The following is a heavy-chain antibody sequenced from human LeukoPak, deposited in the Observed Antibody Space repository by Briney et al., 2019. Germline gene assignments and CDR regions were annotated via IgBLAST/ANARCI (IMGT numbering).Heavy chain of an antibody. CDR2: VFSSGST. CDR1: GGSISSYY. Sequence: PSETLSLTCTVSGGSISSYYWSWIRQPAGKGLEWIGRVFSSGSTNYNPSLKSRVTISVDKSKNQFSLILTSVTAADTAVYYCARDQGYSDYYFDYWGQGTLVTVSS. D-gene: IGHD4-11*01. CDR3: ARDQGYSDYYFDY. V-gene: IGHV4-4*07. J-gene: IGHJ4*02.